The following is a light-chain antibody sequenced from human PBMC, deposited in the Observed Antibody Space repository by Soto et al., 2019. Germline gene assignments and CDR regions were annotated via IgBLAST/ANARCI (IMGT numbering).Light chain of an antibody. CDR2: GAS. CDR3: QQDNYWPFS. Sequence: EIVMTQSPATLSVSPGERAALSCRASQSVSRALPWYQQTRGQAPRLRIDGASTRATGVPGRFSGSGSGAEFTLTISNLLSYVSAVSFCQQDNYWPFSFGQGTRLEI. CDR1: QSVSRA. J-gene: IGKJ5*01. V-gene: IGKV3-15*01.